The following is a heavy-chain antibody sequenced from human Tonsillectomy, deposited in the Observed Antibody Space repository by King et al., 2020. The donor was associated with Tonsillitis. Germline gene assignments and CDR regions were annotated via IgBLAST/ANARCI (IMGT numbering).Heavy chain of an antibody. D-gene: IGHD6-19*01. J-gene: IGHJ4*02. V-gene: IGHV4-34*01. CDR1: GGSFSGYY. CDR3: ARGVIHPRWGSQWLVPNPFDY. Sequence: VQLQQWGAGLLKPSETLSLTCAVYGGSFSGYYWSWIRQPPGKGLEWIGEINHSGSTNYNPSLKSRVTISVDTSKNQFSLKLSSVTAADTAVYYCARGVIHPRWGSQWLVPNPFDYWGQGTLVTVSS. CDR2: INHSGST.